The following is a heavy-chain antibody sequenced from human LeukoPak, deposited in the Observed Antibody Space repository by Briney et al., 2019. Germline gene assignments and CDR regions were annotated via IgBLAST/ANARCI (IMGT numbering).Heavy chain of an antibody. CDR1: GFTFSSYA. D-gene: IGHD1-26*01. CDR3: AKPSLIVGATVGFDY. J-gene: IGHJ4*02. CDR2: ISGSGSST. V-gene: IGHV3-23*01. Sequence: GGSLRLSCAASGFTFSSYAMSWVRQAPGKGLEWVSAISGSGSSTYYADSVKGRFTISRDNSKNTLYLQMYSLRAEDTAVYYCAKPSLIVGATVGFDYWGQGTLVTVSS.